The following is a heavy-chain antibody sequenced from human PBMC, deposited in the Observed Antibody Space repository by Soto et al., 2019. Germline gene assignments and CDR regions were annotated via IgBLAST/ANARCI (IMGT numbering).Heavy chain of an antibody. CDR3: AREGGPYYFDY. J-gene: IGHJ4*02. V-gene: IGHV4-59*01. Sequence: TLSLTCTVSGGSISSYYWSWIRQPPGKGLEWIGYISYTGSTNYNPSLKSRITISVDTSKNQFYLRVTSVTAADTAMYYCAREGGPYYFDYWGQGALVTVSS. CDR1: GGSISSYY. CDR2: ISYTGST.